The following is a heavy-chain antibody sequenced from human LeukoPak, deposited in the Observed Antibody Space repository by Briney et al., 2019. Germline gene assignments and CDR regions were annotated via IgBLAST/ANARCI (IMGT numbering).Heavy chain of an antibody. CDR3: AHKSTSYSVASFDY. CDR1: GFSLSTSGVG. V-gene: IGHV2-5*01. CDR2: IYWNDDK. Sequence: SGPTLVNPTRTLTLTCTFSGFSLSTSGVGVGWIRQPPGKALEWLALIYWNDDKRYSPSLKSRLTITKDTSKNQVVLTMTNMDPVDTATYYCAHKSTSYSVASFDYWGQGTLVTVSS. J-gene: IGHJ4*02. D-gene: IGHD6-19*01.